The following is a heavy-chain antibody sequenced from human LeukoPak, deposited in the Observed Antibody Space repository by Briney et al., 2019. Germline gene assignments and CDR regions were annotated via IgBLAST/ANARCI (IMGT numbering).Heavy chain of an antibody. CDR3: ARSTTMVRGVIDY. CDR1: GYTFTGYY. CDR2: INPNSGGT. Sequence: ASVKVSCKASGYTFTGYYMHWVRQAPGQGLEWMGWINPNSGGTNCAQKFQGRVTMTRDTSISTAYMELSRLRSDDTAVYYCARSTTMVRGVIDYWGQGTLVTVSS. V-gene: IGHV1-2*02. J-gene: IGHJ4*02. D-gene: IGHD3-10*01.